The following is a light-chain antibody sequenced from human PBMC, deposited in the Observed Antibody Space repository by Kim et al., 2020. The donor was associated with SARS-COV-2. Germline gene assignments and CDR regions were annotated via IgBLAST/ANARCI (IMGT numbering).Light chain of an antibody. CDR3: QQYNSSPWT. CDR2: KAS. Sequence: ASIGDRVTITCRASQTISNWLAWYQHKPGKAPKLLIDKASTLERGVPSRFSGGGSGTEFTLTISSLQPDDFAIYYCQQYNSSPWTFGQGTKVDIK. J-gene: IGKJ1*01. CDR1: QTISNW. V-gene: IGKV1-5*03.